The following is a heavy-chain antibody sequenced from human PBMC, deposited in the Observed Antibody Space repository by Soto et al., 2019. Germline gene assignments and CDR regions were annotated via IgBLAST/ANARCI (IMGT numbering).Heavy chain of an antibody. Sequence: GGSLRLSCAASGFTFSSYGMHWVRQAPGKGLEWVAVISYDGSNKYYADSVKGRFTISRDNSKNTLYLQMNSLRAEDTAVYYRAKDLYVRGELYWFDPWGQGTLVTVSS. V-gene: IGHV3-30*18. CDR1: GFTFSSYG. CDR2: ISYDGSNK. J-gene: IGHJ5*02. CDR3: AKDLYVRGELYWFDP. D-gene: IGHD3-10*01.